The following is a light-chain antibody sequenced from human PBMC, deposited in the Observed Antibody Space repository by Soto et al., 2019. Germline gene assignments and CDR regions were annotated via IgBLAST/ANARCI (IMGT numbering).Light chain of an antibody. J-gene: IGLJ1*01. CDR2: LNSDGSH. CDR1: SGHSSYA. Sequence: QSVLTQSPSASASLGASVKLTCTLSSGHSSYAIAWHQQQPEKGPRYLMKLNSDGSHSKGDGIPDRFSGSSSGAERYLTISSLQSEDEADYYCQTGGTGIIFGTGTKVTVL. V-gene: IGLV4-69*01. CDR3: QTGGTGII.